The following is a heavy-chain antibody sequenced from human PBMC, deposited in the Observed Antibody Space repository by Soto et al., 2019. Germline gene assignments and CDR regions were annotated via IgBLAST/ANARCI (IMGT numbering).Heavy chain of an antibody. CDR2: IYYSGST. V-gene: IGHV4-31*03. D-gene: IGHD6-6*01. J-gene: IGHJ4*02. CDR3: ARFGSSSPFDY. CDR1: GGSISSGGYY. Sequence: QVQLQESGPGLVKPSQTLSLTCTVSGGSISSGGYYWSWIRQHPGKGLEWIGYIYYSGSTYYNPSLQRXXTXSXXTSKNQFSLKLSSVTAADTAVYYCARFGSSSPFDYWGQGTLVTVSS.